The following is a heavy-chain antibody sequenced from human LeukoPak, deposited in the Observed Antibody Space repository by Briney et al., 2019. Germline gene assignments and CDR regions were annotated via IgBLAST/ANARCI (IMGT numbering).Heavy chain of an antibody. V-gene: IGHV3-74*01. CDR3: ARGGDILTGPNWFDP. Sequence: GGSLRLSCAASGFTFSSFWMHWVRQAPGKGLVRVSRINSDGSSTSYADSVKGRFTISRDNSKNTLYLQMNSLRAEDTAVYYCARGGDILTGPNWFDPWGQGTLVTVSS. J-gene: IGHJ5*02. CDR2: INSDGSST. D-gene: IGHD3-9*01. CDR1: GFTFSSFW.